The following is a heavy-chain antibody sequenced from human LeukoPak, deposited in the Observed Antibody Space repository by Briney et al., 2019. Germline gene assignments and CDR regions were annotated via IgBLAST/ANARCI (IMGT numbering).Heavy chain of an antibody. CDR2: ISYDGSNK. V-gene: IGHV3-30*03. J-gene: IGHJ4*02. CDR1: GFTFSSYS. Sequence: GGSLRLSCAASGFTFSSYSMNWVRQAPGKGLEWVAVISYDGSNKYYADSVKGRFTISRDNSKDTLYLQMNSLRAEDTAVYYCASWGYGSSEEYFDYWGQGTLVTVSS. D-gene: IGHD6-13*01. CDR3: ASWGYGSSEEYFDY.